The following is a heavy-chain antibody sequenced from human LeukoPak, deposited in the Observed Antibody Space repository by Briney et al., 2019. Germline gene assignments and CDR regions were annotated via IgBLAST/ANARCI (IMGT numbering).Heavy chain of an antibody. CDR3: ARDMGSHPFYWYFDL. J-gene: IGHJ2*01. CDR2: IYYSGST. CDR1: GGTISSYY. Sequence: SGTLSLTCTVSGGTISSYYWSWIRQPPGKRLEWIGYIYYSGSTNYNPSLKSRVTISVDTSKNQFSLKLSSVTAADPAVYYCARDMGSHPFYWYFDLWGRGTLVTVSS. V-gene: IGHV4-59*01. D-gene: IGHD3-10*01.